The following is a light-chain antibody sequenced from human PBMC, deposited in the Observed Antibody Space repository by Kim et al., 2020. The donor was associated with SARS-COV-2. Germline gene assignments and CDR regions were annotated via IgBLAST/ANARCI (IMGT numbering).Light chain of an antibody. CDR3: QKYNAAPWT. J-gene: IGKJ1*01. Sequence: DIQMTQSPSSLSASVGDRVTITCRASRGIHNYLAWYQQKPGKAPTLLIYGASTLHSGVPSRFSGSGSGTDFTLIISSLQPEDVATYYCQKYNAAPWTFGQGTKVDI. CDR2: GAS. CDR1: RGIHNY. V-gene: IGKV1-27*01.